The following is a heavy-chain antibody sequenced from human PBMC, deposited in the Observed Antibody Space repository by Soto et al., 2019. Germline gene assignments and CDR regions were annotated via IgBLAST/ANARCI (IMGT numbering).Heavy chain of an antibody. CDR1: GFTFSSYA. D-gene: IGHD6-19*01. J-gene: IGHJ4*02. V-gene: IGHV3-30-3*01. Sequence: QVQLVESGGGVVQPGRSLRLSCAASGFTFSSYAMHWVRQAPGKVLEWVAVISYDGSNKYYADSVKCRFTISRDNSKNTLYLQMNSLRAEDTAVYYCARFPVAGTVELYYFDYWGQGTLVTVSS. CDR3: ARFPVAGTVELYYFDY. CDR2: ISYDGSNK.